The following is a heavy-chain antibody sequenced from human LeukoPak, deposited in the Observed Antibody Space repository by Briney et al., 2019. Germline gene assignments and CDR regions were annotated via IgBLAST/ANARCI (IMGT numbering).Heavy chain of an antibody. CDR3: ARDLTGYCGYAPYYDCGVDG. Sequence: GESLKISCKTSGYSFTNYWIGWVRQMPGKGLVWMGSINPGDSNTRYSPSFQGQVTISVDKSINTAYLQWSSLKASDSAMYYCARDLTGYCGYAPYYDCGVDGWRKGTVIVVSS. D-gene: IGHD5-12*01. V-gene: IGHV5-51*01. J-gene: IGHJ6*01. CDR1: GYSFTNYW. CDR2: INPGDSNT.